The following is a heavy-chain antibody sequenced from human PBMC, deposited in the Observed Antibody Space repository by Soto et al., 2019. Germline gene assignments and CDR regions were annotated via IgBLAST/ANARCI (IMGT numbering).Heavy chain of an antibody. CDR3: ARDSPYSSSWYFSFDP. CDR1: GFTFISYA. Sequence: GGSLRLSCAASGFTFISYARHWVRQDTGKGLEWVAVISYDGSNKYYADSVKGRFTISRDNSKNTLYLQMNSLRAEDTAVYYCARDSPYSSSWYFSFDPWGQGTLVTVSS. V-gene: IGHV3-30-3*01. D-gene: IGHD6-13*01. CDR2: ISYDGSNK. J-gene: IGHJ5*02.